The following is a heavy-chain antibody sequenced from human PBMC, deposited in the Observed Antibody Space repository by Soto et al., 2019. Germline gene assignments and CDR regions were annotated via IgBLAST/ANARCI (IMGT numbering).Heavy chain of an antibody. CDR1: GFPFSIYS. CDR2: ITSDTNTI. D-gene: IGHD6-19*01. J-gene: IGHJ4*02. V-gene: IGHV3-48*02. Sequence: EVQRVESGGGLVQPGGSLRLTCVASGFPFSIYSMNWVRQAPGKGLEWSSYITSDTNTIKYADSVKGRFTISRDNAKNLVYLQMNSLRDEDTAVYFCARSVEGHFDYWGQGTVVTVSP. CDR3: ARSVEGHFDY.